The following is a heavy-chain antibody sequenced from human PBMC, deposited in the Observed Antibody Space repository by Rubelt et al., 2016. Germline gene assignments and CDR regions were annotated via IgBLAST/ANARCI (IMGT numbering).Heavy chain of an antibody. Sequence: QVQLQESGPGLVKPSQTLSLTCTVSGGSISSGGYYWSWIRQHPGKGLEWIGSIYYSGNTYYNPSLKSRVTISVDTSKNQFSLELSSVTAADTAVYYCARDSGSRIFDHWGQGTLVTVSS. D-gene: IGHD2/OR15-2a*01. CDR2: IYYSGNT. J-gene: IGHJ4*02. CDR1: GGSISSGGYY. V-gene: IGHV4-31*03. CDR3: ARDSGSRIFDH.